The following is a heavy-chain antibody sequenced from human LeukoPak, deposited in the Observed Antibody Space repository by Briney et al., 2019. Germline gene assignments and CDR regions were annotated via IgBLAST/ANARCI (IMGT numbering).Heavy chain of an antibody. V-gene: IGHV1-18*01. J-gene: IGHJ4*02. CDR2: ISAYNGNT. CDR1: GYTFTSYG. D-gene: IGHD3-22*01. Sequence: ASVKVSCKASGYTFTSYGISWVRRAPGQGLEWMGWISAYNGNTNYAQKLQGRVTMTTDTSTSTAYMELRSLRSDDTAVYYCARDDDYYDSSGSLDYWGQGTLVTVSS. CDR3: ARDDDYYDSSGSLDY.